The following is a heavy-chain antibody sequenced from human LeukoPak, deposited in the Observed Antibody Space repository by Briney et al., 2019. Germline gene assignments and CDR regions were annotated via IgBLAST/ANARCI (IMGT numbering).Heavy chain of an antibody. Sequence: ASVKVSCKASGYSFTTYGISWVRQAPGQGLEWMGWISGYNGNINNAQKFQGRVTLTTDISTSTAYMELRSLISDDTAVYYCARAVVRGVIIWAPFDYWGQGTLVTVSS. CDR3: ARAVVRGVIIWAPFDY. V-gene: IGHV1-18*01. CDR1: GYSFTTYG. D-gene: IGHD3-10*01. J-gene: IGHJ4*02. CDR2: ISGYNGNI.